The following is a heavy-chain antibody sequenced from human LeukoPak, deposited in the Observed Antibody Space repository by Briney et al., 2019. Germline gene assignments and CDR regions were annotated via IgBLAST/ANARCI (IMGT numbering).Heavy chain of an antibody. Sequence: GGSLRLSSAASRFTFTTYAFHWVRQAPGKGLEWVAVVSFDGSYKYYGDSVKGRFTISRDNSKNTLSLQMNSLRTEDTAVYYCAKDYGAYYYGMDVWGQGTTVTVSS. CDR1: RFTFTTYA. CDR2: VSFDGSYK. J-gene: IGHJ6*02. CDR3: AKDYGAYYYGMDV. D-gene: IGHD3-10*01. V-gene: IGHV3-30*18.